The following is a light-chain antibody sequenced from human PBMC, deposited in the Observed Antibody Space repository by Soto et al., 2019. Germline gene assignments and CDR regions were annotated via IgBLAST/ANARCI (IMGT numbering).Light chain of an antibody. J-gene: IGLJ2*01. CDR3: SSYAHSNNVL. CDR1: SSDVGGYDY. V-gene: IGLV2-8*01. Sequence: QSALTQPPSASGSPGQSVTISCTGTSSDVGGYDYVSWYQQHPGKAPKLMIYEVSERPSGVPDRFSGSKSGNTASLTVSGLQAEDEADYYCSSYAHSNNVLFGGGTKLTVL. CDR2: EVS.